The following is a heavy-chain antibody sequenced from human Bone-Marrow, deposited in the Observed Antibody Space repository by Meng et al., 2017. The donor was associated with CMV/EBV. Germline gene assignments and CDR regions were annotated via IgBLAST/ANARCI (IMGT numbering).Heavy chain of an antibody. V-gene: IGHV3-7*01. CDR2: IKQDGSEK. CDR1: GFTFSSYW. D-gene: IGHD2-2*01. CDR3: ARRYCSSTSCYEDYYYYYYGMDV. Sequence: GGSLRPSCAASGFTFSSYWMSWVRQAPGKGLEWVANIKQDGSEKYYVDSVKGRFTISRDNAKNSLYLQMNSLRAEDTAVYYCARRYCSSTSCYEDYYYYYYGMDVWGQGTTVTVSS. J-gene: IGHJ6*02.